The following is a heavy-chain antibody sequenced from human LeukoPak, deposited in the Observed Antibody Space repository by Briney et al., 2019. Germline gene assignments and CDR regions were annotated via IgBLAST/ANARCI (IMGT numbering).Heavy chain of an antibody. J-gene: IGHJ4*02. CDR3: ARGEVRGQWLLSY. CDR2: IKRDGSEK. D-gene: IGHD6-19*01. CDR1: GFTFRDHS. V-gene: IGHV3-7*01. Sequence: GGSLRLSCVASGFTFRDHSMMWVRQAPGKGLEWVANIKRDGSEKNYVDSVRGRFTVSRDNRENSLYLHLNSLGVEDTAVYYCARGEVRGQWLLSYWGQGTLVTVSS.